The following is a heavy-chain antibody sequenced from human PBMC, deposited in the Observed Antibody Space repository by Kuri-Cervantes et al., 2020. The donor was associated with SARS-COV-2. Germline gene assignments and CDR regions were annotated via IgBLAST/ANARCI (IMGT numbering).Heavy chain of an antibody. J-gene: IGHJ2*01. CDR2: ISAYNGNT. CDR1: GYTFTSYG. Sequence: ASVKVSCKAFGYTFTSYGISWVRQAPGQGLEWMGWISAYNGNTNYAQKLQGRVTMTTDTSTSTAYMELRSLRSDDTAVYYCARDNEYGPLGYFDLWGRGTLVTVSS. V-gene: IGHV1-18*01. D-gene: IGHD4-17*01. CDR3: ARDNEYGPLGYFDL.